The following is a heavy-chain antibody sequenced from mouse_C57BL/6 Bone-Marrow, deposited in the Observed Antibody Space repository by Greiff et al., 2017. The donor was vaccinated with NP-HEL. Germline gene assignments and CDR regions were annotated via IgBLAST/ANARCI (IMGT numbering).Heavy chain of an antibody. V-gene: IGHV1-55*01. CDR2: IYPGSGST. J-gene: IGHJ4*01. CDR3: ARWPLLYYAMDY. D-gene: IGHD2-1*01. CDR1: GYTFTSYW. Sequence: VQLQHSGAELVKPGASVKMSCKASGYTFTSYWITWVKQRPGQGLEWIGDIYPGSGSTNYNEKFKSKATLTVDTSSSTAYMQLSSLTSEDSAVYYCARWPLLYYAMDYWGQGTSVTVSS.